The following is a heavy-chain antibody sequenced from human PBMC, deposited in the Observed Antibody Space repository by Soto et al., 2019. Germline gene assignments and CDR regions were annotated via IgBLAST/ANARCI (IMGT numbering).Heavy chain of an antibody. V-gene: IGHV3-33*01. CDR1: GFTFSRYG. D-gene: IGHD3-22*01. J-gene: IGHJ4*02. CDR2: IWNDGIRK. CDR3: ARDDDYEANAFDY. Sequence: TGGSLRLSCAASGFTFSRYGMHWVRQAPGKGLEWVALIWNDGIRKVYVDSVKGRFTISRDNSKNTLDLQMNSLRAEDTAVYYCARDDDYEANAFDYWGPGTLVTVSS.